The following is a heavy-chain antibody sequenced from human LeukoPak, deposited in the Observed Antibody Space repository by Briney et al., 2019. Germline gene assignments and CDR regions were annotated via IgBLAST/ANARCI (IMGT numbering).Heavy chain of an antibody. CDR3: AKLAASETGEGS. V-gene: IGHV1-2*06. J-gene: IGHJ5*02. CDR1: GYTFTCYY. Sequence: GASVKVSCKASGYTFTCYYIHWVRQAPGQGLEWMGRINPNNGGTNYAQKFQGRVTMTRDTSTSTVYMELSSLRSEDTAIYYCAKLAASETGEGSWGQGTLVTVSS. D-gene: IGHD6-13*01. CDR2: INPNNGGT.